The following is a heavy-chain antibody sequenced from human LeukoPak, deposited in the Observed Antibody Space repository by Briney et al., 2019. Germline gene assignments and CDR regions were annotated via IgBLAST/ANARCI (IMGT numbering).Heavy chain of an antibody. CDR2: ISSSGSTI. Sequence: GGSLRLSCAASGFSFSDYYMSWIRQAAGKGLEWVSYISSSGSTIYYADSVKGRFTISRDNAKNSLYLQMNSLRAEDTAVYYCASDSSSWFGGYYYYGMDVWGQGTTVTVSS. CDR3: ASDSSSWFGGYYYYGMDV. V-gene: IGHV3-11*04. J-gene: IGHJ6*02. CDR1: GFSFSDYY. D-gene: IGHD6-13*01.